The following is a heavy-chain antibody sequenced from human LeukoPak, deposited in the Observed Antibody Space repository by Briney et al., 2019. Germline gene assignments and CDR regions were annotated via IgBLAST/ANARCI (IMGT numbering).Heavy chain of an antibody. CDR1: GYTFTSYG. V-gene: IGHV1-18*01. CDR2: ISAYNGNT. D-gene: IGHD4-23*01. J-gene: IGHJ4*02. Sequence: SVXXXCXXXGYTFTSYGXSWVXQAPGQXLEWMGWISAYNGNTNYAQKLQGRVTMTTDTSTSTAYMELRSLRSDDTAVYYCARDRVRWMDYWGQGTLVTVSS. CDR3: ARDRVRWMDY.